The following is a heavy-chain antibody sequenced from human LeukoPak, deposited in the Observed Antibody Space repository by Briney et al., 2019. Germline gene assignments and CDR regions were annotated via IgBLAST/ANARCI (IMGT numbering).Heavy chain of an antibody. CDR3: ARDNSLQDMAWWFDP. Sequence: GASVKVSCKASGYTFTSYGISWVRQAPGQGLEWMGWISAYNGNTNYAQKLQGRVTLTRDMSMSTDYMELSSLRSEDTAVYYCARDNSLQDMAWWFDPWGQGTLVIVSS. V-gene: IGHV1-18*01. J-gene: IGHJ5*02. CDR2: ISAYNGNT. CDR1: GYTFTSYG. D-gene: IGHD5-24*01.